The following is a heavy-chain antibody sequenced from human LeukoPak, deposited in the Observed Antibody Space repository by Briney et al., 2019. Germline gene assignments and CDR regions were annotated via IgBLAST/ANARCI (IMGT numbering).Heavy chain of an antibody. CDR3: ARSYYYDSSGYPGEDAFDI. CDR2: TYYRSKWYN. Sequence: SQTLSLTFAISGDSVSANNAAWNWIRQSPSRGLEWLGRTYYRSKWYNDYAVSVKSRMTINPDTSKNQFSLQLNSVTPEDTAVYYCARSYYYDSSGYPGEDAFDIWGQGTMVTVSS. V-gene: IGHV6-1*01. J-gene: IGHJ3*02. D-gene: IGHD3-22*01. CDR1: GDSVSANNAA.